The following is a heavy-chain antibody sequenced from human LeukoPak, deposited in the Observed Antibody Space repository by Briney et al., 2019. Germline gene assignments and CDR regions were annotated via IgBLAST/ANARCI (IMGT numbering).Heavy chain of an antibody. Sequence: KPSETLSLTCTVSGGSISSSNYYWGWIRQPPGKGLEWIGSIYYNGATYYDPSLKSRITISVDTSKNHFSLNLRSVTAADTAVYYCARPLESFFGSGSYDNWGQGTLVTVPS. J-gene: IGHJ4*02. CDR2: IYYNGAT. CDR3: ARPLESFFGSGSYDN. V-gene: IGHV4-39*02. D-gene: IGHD3-10*01. CDR1: GGSISSSNYY.